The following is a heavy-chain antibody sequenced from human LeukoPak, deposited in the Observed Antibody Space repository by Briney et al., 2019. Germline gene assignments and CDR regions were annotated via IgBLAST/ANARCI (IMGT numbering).Heavy chain of an antibody. CDR3: AKEGSSSFDY. CDR1: GFTFSSYG. J-gene: IGHJ4*02. D-gene: IGHD6-13*01. V-gene: IGHV3-33*06. CDR2: IWYDGSNK. Sequence: PGGSLRLSCAASGFTFSSYGMHWVRQALGKGLEWVAVIWYDGSNKYYADSVKGRFTISRDNSKNTLYLQMNSLRAEDTAVYYCAKEGSSSFDYWGQGTLVTVSS.